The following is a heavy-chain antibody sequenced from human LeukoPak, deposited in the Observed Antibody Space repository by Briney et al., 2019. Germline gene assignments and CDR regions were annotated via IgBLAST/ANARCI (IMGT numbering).Heavy chain of an antibody. V-gene: IGHV3-21*01. CDR1: GFTLSGHS. D-gene: IGHD3-10*01. CDR2: ISPTSAYI. J-gene: IGHJ4*02. CDR3: ARGARGYYGSGSYHFDY. Sequence: GGSLRLSCAATGFTLSGHSMNWVRQAPGKGLDWVSSISPTSAYIYYQDSVKGRFTISRDNAKNSLYLQMNSLRAEDTAVYYCARGARGYYGSGSYHFDYWGQGTLVTVSS.